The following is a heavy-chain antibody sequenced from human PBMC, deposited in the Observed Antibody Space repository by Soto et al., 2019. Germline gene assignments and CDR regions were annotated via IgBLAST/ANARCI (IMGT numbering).Heavy chain of an antibody. CDR2: SYYGGLT. V-gene: IGHV4-39*01. CDR3: AAAPETYSPAGYYVNYLGT. D-gene: IGHD3-22*01. CDR1: GASFSSTPYF. J-gene: IGHJ1*01. Sequence: SETLSVACSVSGASFSSTPYFWGWIRHPPGKGLEWIASSYYGGLTYYTPSLKRRVTISIATSRSQFSLRLISVTVADTAVYYCAAAPETYSPAGYYVNYLGTWGHGTLGTVSS.